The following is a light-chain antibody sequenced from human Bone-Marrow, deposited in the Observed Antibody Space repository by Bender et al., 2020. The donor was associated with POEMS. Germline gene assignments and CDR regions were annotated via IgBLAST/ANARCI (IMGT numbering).Light chain of an antibody. J-gene: IGLJ3*02. CDR3: AAWDAGLSGGV. Sequence: QSVLTQPPSASGTPGQRVTISCSGSNSNIGTNAVNWYQQFPGTAPKLLIYSDNQRPSGVPDRFYAFKSGTSASLAISGLQSEDEADYYWAAWDAGLSGGVFVGGTKLTVL. V-gene: IGLV1-44*01. CDR1: NSNIGTNA. CDR2: SDN.